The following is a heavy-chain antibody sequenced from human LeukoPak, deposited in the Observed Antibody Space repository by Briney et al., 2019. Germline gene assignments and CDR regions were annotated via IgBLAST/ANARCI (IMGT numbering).Heavy chain of an antibody. CDR2: IYPSGTT. J-gene: IGHJ4*02. CDR3: TRQLGTATTSVVDY. D-gene: IGHD1-7*01. CDR1: GVSVNSGDYY. Sequence: SETLSLTCTVSGVSVNSGDYYWGWIRQSPGKSLEGIGNIYPSGTTYYNPSLKSRVIISMDTSRNQFSLNLSSVTAADTAVYFCTRQLGTATTSVVDYWGQGTLVTVSS. V-gene: IGHV4-39*01.